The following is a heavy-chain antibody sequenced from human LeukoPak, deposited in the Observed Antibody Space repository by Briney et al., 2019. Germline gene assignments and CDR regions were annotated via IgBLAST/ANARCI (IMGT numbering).Heavy chain of an antibody. CDR1: GGSFSGYY. CDR3: ARGGAADGTAEHDY. V-gene: IGHV4-34*01. J-gene: IGHJ4*02. D-gene: IGHD6-13*01. Sequence: SETLSLTCAVYGGSFSGYYWSWIRQPPGKGLEWIGEINHSGSTNYNPSLKSRVTISVDTSKNQFSLKLSSVSAADTAVYYCARGGAADGTAEHDYWGQGTLVTVSS. CDR2: INHSGST.